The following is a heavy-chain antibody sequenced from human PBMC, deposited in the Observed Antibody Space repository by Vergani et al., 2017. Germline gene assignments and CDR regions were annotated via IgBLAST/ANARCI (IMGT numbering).Heavy chain of an antibody. V-gene: IGHV4-30-2*01. J-gene: IGHJ6*02. D-gene: IGHD2-2*01. CDR1: GGSISSGGYS. CDR3: ARGNRYCSSTSCYFYYYGMDV. CDR2: IYHSGST. Sequence: QLQLQESGSGLVKPSQTLSLTCAVSGGSISSGGYSWSWIRQPPGKGLEWIGYIYHSGSTYYNPSLKSRVTISVDRSKNQFSLKLSSVTAADTAVYYCARGNRYCSSTSCYFYYYGMDVWGQGTTVTVSS.